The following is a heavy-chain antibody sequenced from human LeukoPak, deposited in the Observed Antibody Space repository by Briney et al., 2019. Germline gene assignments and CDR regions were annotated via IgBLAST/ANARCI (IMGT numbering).Heavy chain of an antibody. CDR3: ASLRGYSYGDSVYGMDV. Sequence: PSETLSLTCTVSGGSISSYYWSWIRQPPGKGLEWIGYIYYSGSTNYNPSLKSRVTISVDTSKNQFSLKLSSVTAADTAVYYCASLRGYSYGDSVYGMDVWGQGTTVTVSS. CDR1: GGSISSYY. CDR2: IYYSGST. V-gene: IGHV4-59*08. J-gene: IGHJ6*02. D-gene: IGHD5-18*01.